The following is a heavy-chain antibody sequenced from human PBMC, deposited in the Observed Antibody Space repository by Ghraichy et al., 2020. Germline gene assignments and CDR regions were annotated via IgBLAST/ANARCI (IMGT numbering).Heavy chain of an antibody. J-gene: IGHJ4*02. CDR2: INQDGSEK. V-gene: IGHV3-7*01. CDR1: GFTFNKNW. CDR3: GREVSVRTTVEIDY. D-gene: IGHD1-1*01. Sequence: GGSLRLACTVSGFTFNKNWMSWVRQAPGKGLEWVANINQDGSEKYYVDSVKGRFTISRDNADKSLSLQMNSLRAEDTAIYYCGREVSVRTTVEIDYWGRGTLVTVSS.